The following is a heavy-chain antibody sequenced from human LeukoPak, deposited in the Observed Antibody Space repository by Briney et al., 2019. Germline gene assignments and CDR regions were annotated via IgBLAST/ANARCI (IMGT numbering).Heavy chain of an antibody. CDR2: IYYSGST. D-gene: IGHD6-6*01. CDR1: GGSISSSSYY. Sequence: SETLSLTCTVSGGSISSSSYYWGWIRQPPGKGLEWIGSIYYSGSTYYNPSLKSRVTISVDTSKNQFSLKLSSVTAADTAVYYCARRGSIAYSRFDPWAREPWSPSPQ. J-gene: IGHJ5*02. V-gene: IGHV4-39*01. CDR3: ARRGSIAYSRFDP.